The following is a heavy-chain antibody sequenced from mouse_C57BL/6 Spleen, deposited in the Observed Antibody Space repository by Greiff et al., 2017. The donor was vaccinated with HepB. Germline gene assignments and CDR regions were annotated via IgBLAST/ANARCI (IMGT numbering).Heavy chain of an antibody. CDR3: ARWGYDAWYFDV. J-gene: IGHJ1*03. Sequence: QVQLQQSGAELARPGASVKLSCKASGYTFTSYGISWVKQRTGQGLEWIGEIYPRSGNTYYNEKFKGKATLTADKSSSTAYMELRSLTSEDSAVYFCARWGYDAWYFDVWGTGTTVTVSS. CDR1: GYTFTSYG. D-gene: IGHD2-2*01. V-gene: IGHV1-81*01. CDR2: IYPRSGNT.